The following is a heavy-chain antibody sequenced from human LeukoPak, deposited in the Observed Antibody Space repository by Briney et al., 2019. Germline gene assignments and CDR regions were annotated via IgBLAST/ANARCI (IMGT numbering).Heavy chain of an antibody. CDR1: GGPISSYY. Sequence: SETLSLTCTVSGGPISSYYWSWLPQPPGKGLEWIRYIYYSGSTNYNHSLKSRVTISVDTSKNQFSLKLSSVTAADTAVYYCARHEGFSGSLAFDIWGQGTMVTVSS. V-gene: IGHV4-59*08. CDR2: IYYSGST. J-gene: IGHJ3*02. D-gene: IGHD3-10*01. CDR3: ARHEGFSGSLAFDI.